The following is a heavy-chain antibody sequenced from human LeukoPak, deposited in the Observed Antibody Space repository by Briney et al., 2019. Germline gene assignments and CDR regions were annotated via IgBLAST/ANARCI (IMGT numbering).Heavy chain of an antibody. Sequence: PSETLSLTCTVSGGSISSYYWSWIRQPPGKGLEWIGYIYYSGSTNDNPSLKSRVTISVDTSKNQFSLKLSSVTAADTAVYYCASPSEDSSGWESFDYWGQGTLVTVSS. CDR2: IYYSGST. D-gene: IGHD6-19*01. CDR1: GGSISSYY. CDR3: ASPSEDSSGWESFDY. J-gene: IGHJ4*02. V-gene: IGHV4-59*01.